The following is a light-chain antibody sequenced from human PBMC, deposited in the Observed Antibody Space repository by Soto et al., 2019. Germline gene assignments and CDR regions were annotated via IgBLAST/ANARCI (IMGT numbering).Light chain of an antibody. Sequence: QSALTQPRSVSGSPGQSVTISCTGTNSDVGGFNYVSWYQQHPGKAPKLMIYGVSKRPSGVPDRFSGSKSGNTASLTISGLQAEDEADYYCCSYAGTFTWVFGGGTKLTVL. CDR1: NSDVGGFNY. CDR3: CSYAGTFTWV. J-gene: IGLJ3*02. CDR2: GVS. V-gene: IGLV2-11*01.